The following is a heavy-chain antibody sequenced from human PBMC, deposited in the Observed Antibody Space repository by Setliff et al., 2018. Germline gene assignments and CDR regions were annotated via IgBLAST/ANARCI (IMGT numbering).Heavy chain of an antibody. CDR3: ARGYYYDSRGYYDLLAAYY. Sequence: GGSLRLSCSASGFTFSSDPMNWVRQAPGKGLEWVSSISSSSSYIYYADSVKGRFTISRDNAKNSLYLQMNSLRAEDTAVYFCARGYYYDSRGYYDLLAAYYWGQGTLVTVSS. CDR1: GFTFSSDP. V-gene: IGHV3-21*01. J-gene: IGHJ4*02. D-gene: IGHD3-22*01. CDR2: ISSSSSYI.